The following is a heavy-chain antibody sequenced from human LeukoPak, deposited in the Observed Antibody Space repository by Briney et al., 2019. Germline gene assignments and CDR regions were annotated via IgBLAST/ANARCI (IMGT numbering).Heavy chain of an antibody. Sequence: PGGSLRLSCTTSGFTFGDYALSWFRQAPGKGLEWVANMNQDGSAKGYVDSVKGRFTISRDNARNSLYLQMSSLRPEDTAVYYCATYTHWVAGDVWGQGTTVTVSS. CDR2: MNQDGSAK. D-gene: IGHD3-16*01. CDR1: GFTFGDYA. J-gene: IGHJ6*02. V-gene: IGHV3-7*01. CDR3: ATYTHWVAGDV.